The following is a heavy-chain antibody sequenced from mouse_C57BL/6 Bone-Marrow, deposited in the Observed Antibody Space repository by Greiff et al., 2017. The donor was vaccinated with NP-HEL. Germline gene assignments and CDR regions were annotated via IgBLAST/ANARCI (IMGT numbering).Heavy chain of an antibody. V-gene: IGHV8-8*01. Sequence: QVTLKESGPGILQPSQTLSLTCSFSGFSLSTFGMGVGWIRQPSGKGLEWLAHIWWDDDKYYNPAMKSRLTIFKDTSKNQVFLKFANVDTADTATYYCARINGAVYYYGSSPFAYWGQGTLVTVSA. CDR1: GFSLSTFGMG. D-gene: IGHD1-1*01. J-gene: IGHJ3*01. CDR3: ARINGAVYYYGSSPFAY. CDR2: IWWDDDK.